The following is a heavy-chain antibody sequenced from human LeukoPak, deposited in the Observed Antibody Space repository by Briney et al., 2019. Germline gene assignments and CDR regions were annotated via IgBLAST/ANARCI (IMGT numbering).Heavy chain of an antibody. CDR1: GFTFSSYS. CDR3: AELGITMIGGV. V-gene: IGHV3-48*04. Sequence: GGSLRLSCEASGFTFSSYSMNWVRQAPGKGLEWVSYISFSSATIHYADSVKGRFTISRDNAKNSLYLQMNSLRAEDTAVYYCAELGITMIGGVWGKGTTVTNSS. CDR2: ISFSSATI. J-gene: IGHJ6*04. D-gene: IGHD3-10*02.